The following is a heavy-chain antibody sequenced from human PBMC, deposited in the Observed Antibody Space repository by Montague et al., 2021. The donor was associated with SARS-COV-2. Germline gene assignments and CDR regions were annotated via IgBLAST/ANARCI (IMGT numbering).Heavy chain of an antibody. CDR2: VYYSRSS. V-gene: IGHV4-59*02. CDR3: VRDPAPSGSGTFYDY. Sequence: SETLSLTCTVSGDPVSHDFWTWIRQPPGKGLEWIGYVYYSRSSSXNPSLRGRVSIAVDTSKNQFSLRLSTVTAADTAIYYCVRDPAPSGSGTFYDYWGQGTLSPSPQ. D-gene: IGHD1-26*01. J-gene: IGHJ4*02. CDR1: GDPVSHDF.